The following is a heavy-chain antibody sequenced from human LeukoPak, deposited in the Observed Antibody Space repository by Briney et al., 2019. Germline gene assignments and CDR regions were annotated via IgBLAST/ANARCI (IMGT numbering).Heavy chain of an antibody. CDR1: GFTFSSYA. J-gene: IGHJ5*01. CDR3: AKDGLTGYYTAWFDS. Sequence: GGSLRLSCVVSGFTFSSYAMSWVRQAPGKGLEWVSGISGSGGSTYYADSVKGRFTISRDNTKNTLYLQMNSLRAEDTAVYYCAKDGLTGYYTAWFDSWGQGSLVIVSS. D-gene: IGHD3-9*01. V-gene: IGHV3-23*01. CDR2: ISGSGGST.